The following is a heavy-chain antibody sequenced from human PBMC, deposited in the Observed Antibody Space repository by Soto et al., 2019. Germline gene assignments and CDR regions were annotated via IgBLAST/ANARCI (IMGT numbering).Heavy chain of an antibody. CDR2: IYYTGST. CDR1: GGSMSRGGQS. Sequence: PSETLSLTCAVSGGSMSRGGQSWSWIRQPPGKGLEWLGFIYYTGSTYYNPSLKSRVTLSVDRSKNQFSLNLTSVTAADTAMYFCARAPPGPSPGWDVWGQGTMVTVSS. V-gene: IGHV4-30-2*01. D-gene: IGHD3-10*01. J-gene: IGHJ6*02. CDR3: ARAPPGPSPGWDV.